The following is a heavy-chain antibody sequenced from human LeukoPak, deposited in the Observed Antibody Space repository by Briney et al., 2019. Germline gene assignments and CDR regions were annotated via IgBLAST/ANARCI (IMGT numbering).Heavy chain of an antibody. V-gene: IGHV3-30*02. J-gene: IGHJ4*02. CDR2: IQHDGSNK. Sequence: PGGSLRLSCAASGFTFSSYGMHWVRQAPGKGLEWVAFIQHDGSNKYYADSVKGRFTISRDNSKNTMYLQMNSLRVEDTAVYYCAKLPGMATIDYWGQGTLVTVSS. D-gene: IGHD5-24*01. CDR3: AKLPGMATIDY. CDR1: GFTFSSYG.